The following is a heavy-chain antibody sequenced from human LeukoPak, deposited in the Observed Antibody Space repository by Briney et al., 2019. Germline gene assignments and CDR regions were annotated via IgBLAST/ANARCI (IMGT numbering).Heavy chain of an antibody. CDR3: ARDYDILTGSVRGYYFDY. CDR2: INHSGST. CDR1: GGSFSGYY. D-gene: IGHD3-9*01. Sequence: PSETLSLTCAVYGGSFSGYYWSWIRQPPGKGLEWIGEINHSGSTNYNPSLKSRVTISVDTSKNQFSLKLSSVTAADTAVYYCARDYDILTGSVRGYYFDYWGQGTLVTVSS. J-gene: IGHJ4*02. V-gene: IGHV4-34*01.